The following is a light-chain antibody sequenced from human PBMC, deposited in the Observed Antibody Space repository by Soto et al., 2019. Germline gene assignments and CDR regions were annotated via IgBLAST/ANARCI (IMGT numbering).Light chain of an antibody. CDR3: QQRNNWPLLWT. J-gene: IGKJ4*01. Sequence: EIVLTQYPATLSLSPGERATLSCRASQSVGSSLAWYQQKPGQAPRLLIYDTSNRATGIPARFSGSGSGTDFTLAISSLEPEDFAVYYCQQRNNWPLLWTFGGGTKVDIK. CDR1: QSVGSS. CDR2: DTS. V-gene: IGKV3-11*01.